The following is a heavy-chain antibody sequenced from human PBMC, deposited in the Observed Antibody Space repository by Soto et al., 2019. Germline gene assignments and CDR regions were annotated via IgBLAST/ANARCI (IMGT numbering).Heavy chain of an antibody. D-gene: IGHD2-2*01. V-gene: IGHV1-18*04. Sequence: AAVKVSCKASVYTFTSYGINGVRQAPGQGLEWMGWISAYNGNKKYAQKLQGRVTMTTDTSTRTAYMEVRSMRSDDTAVYYCAIDWGDRCSSTSCYLSGLYDFDIWGQGTMVTVSS. CDR2: ISAYNGNK. CDR1: VYTFTSYG. J-gene: IGHJ3*02. CDR3: AIDWGDRCSSTSCYLSGLYDFDI.